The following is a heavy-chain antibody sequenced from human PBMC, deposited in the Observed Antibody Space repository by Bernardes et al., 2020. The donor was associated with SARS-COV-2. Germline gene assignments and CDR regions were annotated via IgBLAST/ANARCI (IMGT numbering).Heavy chain of an antibody. J-gene: IGHJ4*02. CDR3: ARDSSDLRFLKWLLDY. D-gene: IGHD3-3*01. V-gene: IGHV3-33*01. CDR1: GFTFNIYG. Sequence: GGSLRLSCSASGFTFNIYGIHWVRQAPGKGLEWVAVVWYDGSTKYYADSVKGRFTISRDNSKNTLYLQMNSLRAEDTAVYYCARDSSDLRFLKWLLDYWGQGTLVTVSS. CDR2: VWYDGSTK.